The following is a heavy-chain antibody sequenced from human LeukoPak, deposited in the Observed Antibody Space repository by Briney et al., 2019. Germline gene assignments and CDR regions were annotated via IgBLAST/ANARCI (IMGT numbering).Heavy chain of an antibody. CDR2: VNRVGYT. CDR3: ARERVVSNYNWFDP. Sequence: SETLSLTCAVHGASFAGYSWSWIRQSPGKGLEWIGEVNRVGYTIYNPSLKSRVNISIDTSTTQFSLRLSSVTVADTAVYFCARERVVSNYNWFDPWGQGTLVTVSS. CDR1: GASFAGYS. J-gene: IGHJ5*02. D-gene: IGHD1-1*01. V-gene: IGHV4-34*01.